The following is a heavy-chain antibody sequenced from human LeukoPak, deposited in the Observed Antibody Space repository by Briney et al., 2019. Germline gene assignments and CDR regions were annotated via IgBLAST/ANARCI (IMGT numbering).Heavy chain of an antibody. CDR1: GFTFSDYY. Sequence: GGSLRLSCAASGFTFSDYYMSWIRLASGKGLEWVSYISSSSVYTNYADSVKGRFTISRDSAKNSLYLQMNSLRAEDTAVYYCARGFKQLDYWGQGTLVTVSS. CDR3: ARGFKQLDY. V-gene: IGHV3-11*06. D-gene: IGHD6-19*01. CDR2: ISSSSVYT. J-gene: IGHJ4*02.